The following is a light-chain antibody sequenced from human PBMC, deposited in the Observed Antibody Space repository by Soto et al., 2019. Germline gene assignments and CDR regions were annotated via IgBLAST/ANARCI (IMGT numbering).Light chain of an antibody. CDR2: DVS. J-gene: IGLJ2*01. Sequence: QSVLTQPASVSGSPGQSITISCTGTSSDVGGYNYVSWYQQHPDKAPKLMIYDVSNRPSGVSNRFSGSKSGNTASLTISGLQAEDEADYYCSSYTSSSTPVVFGGGTQLTVL. CDR1: SSDVGGYNY. CDR3: SSYTSSSTPVV. V-gene: IGLV2-14*01.